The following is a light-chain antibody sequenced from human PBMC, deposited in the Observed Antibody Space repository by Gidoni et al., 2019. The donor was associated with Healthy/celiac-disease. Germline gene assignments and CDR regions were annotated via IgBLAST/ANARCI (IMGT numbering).Light chain of an antibody. CDR3: QQSYSTPST. J-gene: IGKJ3*01. V-gene: IGKV1-39*01. CDR1: QSISSY. CDR2: AAS. Sequence: DIQMTQSPSSLSASVGDRFTITCRASQSISSYLNWYQQKPGKAPKLMIYAASSLQSGVPSRFSGSGSGTDFTLTISSLQPEDFATYYCQQSYSTPSTFXPXTKVDIK.